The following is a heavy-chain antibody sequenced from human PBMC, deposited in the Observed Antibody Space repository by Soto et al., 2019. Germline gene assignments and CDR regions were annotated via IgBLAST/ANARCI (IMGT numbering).Heavy chain of an antibody. CDR1: GYTFTTYG. V-gene: IGHV1-18*01. Sequence: QVPLVQSGAEVKKPGASVKVSCKSSGYTFTTYGMSWVRQAPGQGLDWMGWISTYNGNTKYAERLQGRVTMTTDTPTSTAYMELRHLRSDDTAVYYCARGPADYYDNSGNYFLDYWGQGTLVTVSS. CDR2: ISTYNGNT. CDR3: ARGPADYYDNSGNYFLDY. D-gene: IGHD3-22*01. J-gene: IGHJ4*02.